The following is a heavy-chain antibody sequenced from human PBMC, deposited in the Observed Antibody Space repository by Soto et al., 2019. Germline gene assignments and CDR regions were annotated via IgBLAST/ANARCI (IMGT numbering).Heavy chain of an antibody. CDR3: ARVYCSGGSCYSIDY. Sequence: ASVKVSCKASGYTFTSYYMHWVRQAPGQGLEWMGIINPSGGSTSYAQRFQGRVTMTRDTSTSTVYMELSGLRSEDTAVYYCARVYCSGGSCYSIDYWGQGTLVTVSS. CDR1: GYTFTSYY. J-gene: IGHJ4*02. D-gene: IGHD2-15*01. V-gene: IGHV1-46*03. CDR2: INPSGGST.